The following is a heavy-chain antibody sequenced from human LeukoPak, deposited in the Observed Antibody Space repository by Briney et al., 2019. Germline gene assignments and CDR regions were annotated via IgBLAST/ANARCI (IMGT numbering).Heavy chain of an antibody. CDR2: ITGSGGTT. J-gene: IGHJ4*02. V-gene: IGHV3-23*01. Sequence: PGGSLRLSCAASGFTFSSYVMSWVRQAPGKGLEWVSAITGSGGTTYYADFVKGRFTISRDNSKNTLYLQMDSLRAEDTAVYYCARDRGLKAFDYWGQGTLVTVSS. D-gene: IGHD5-12*01. CDR1: GFTFSSYV. CDR3: ARDRGLKAFDY.